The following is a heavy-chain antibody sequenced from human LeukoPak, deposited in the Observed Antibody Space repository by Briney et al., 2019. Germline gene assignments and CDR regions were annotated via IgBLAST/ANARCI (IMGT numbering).Heavy chain of an antibody. CDR3: ARGYSRRGCRGDY. CDR1: GGSFSGYY. CDR2: INHSGST. J-gene: IGHJ4*02. V-gene: IGHV4-34*01. Sequence: SETLSLTCAVYGGSFSGYYWSWIRQPPGKGLEWIGEINHSGSTNYNPSLKSRVTISVDTSKNQFSLKLSSVTAADTAVYYCARGYSRRGCRGDYWGQGTLVTVSS. D-gene: IGHD5-18*01.